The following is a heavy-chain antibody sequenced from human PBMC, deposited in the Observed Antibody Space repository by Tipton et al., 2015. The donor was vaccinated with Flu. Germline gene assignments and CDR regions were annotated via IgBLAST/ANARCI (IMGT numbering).Heavy chain of an antibody. J-gene: IGHJ5*01. D-gene: IGHD4-11*01. CDR2: IHREGNS. CDR1: GDSIDSRYY. V-gene: IGHV4-38-2*01. Sequence: TLSLTCSVFGDSIDSRYYWAWIRQPPGKGLAWIGNIHREGNSYYSPSLKSRVTISIDRSKNQFSLEMRSVTASDTAVYYCARRDYSNYVSDPKNWFNSWGLGTLVTVSS. CDR3: ARRDYSNYVSDPKNWFNS.